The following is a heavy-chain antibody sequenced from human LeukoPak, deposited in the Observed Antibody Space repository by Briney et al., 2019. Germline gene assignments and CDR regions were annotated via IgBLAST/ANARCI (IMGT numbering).Heavy chain of an antibody. V-gene: IGHV4-59*01. Sequence: SETLSLTCTVSGGSISSYYWNWIRQPPGKGLEWIGYIYYTGSTNYNPSLKSRVTMSVDTSKNQFSQKLSSVTVADTAVYYCARRVSSTRFDSWGQGTLVTVSS. CDR2: IYYTGST. CDR3: ARRVSSTRFDS. CDR1: GGSISSYY. D-gene: IGHD2-2*01. J-gene: IGHJ5*01.